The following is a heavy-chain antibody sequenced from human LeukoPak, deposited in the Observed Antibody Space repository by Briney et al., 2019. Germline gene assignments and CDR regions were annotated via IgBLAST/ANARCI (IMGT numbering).Heavy chain of an antibody. J-gene: IGHJ4*02. CDR3: ARDPVGATTPDY. V-gene: IGHV1-46*01. CDR1: GYTFTSYY. CDR2: INPSGGST. Sequence: GASVKVSCKASGYTFTSYYMHWVRQAPGQGLERMGIINPSGGSTSYAQKFQGRVTMTRDTSTSTVYMELSSLRSEDTAVYYCARDPVGATTPDYWGQGTLVTVSS. D-gene: IGHD1-26*01.